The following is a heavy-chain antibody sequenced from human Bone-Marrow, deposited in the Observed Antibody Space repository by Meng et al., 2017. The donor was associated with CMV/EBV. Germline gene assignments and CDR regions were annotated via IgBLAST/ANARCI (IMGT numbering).Heavy chain of an antibody. J-gene: IGHJ5*02. Sequence: GESLKISCAASGFTFSTYSMNWVRQAPGKGLEWVSVIYSGGSTYYADSVKGRFTISRDNSKNTLYLQMNSLRAEDTAVYYCARVGSLFSSSSDYWFDPWGQGTRVTVSS. D-gene: IGHD6-6*01. V-gene: IGHV3-53*01. CDR1: GFTFSTYS. CDR2: IYSGGST. CDR3: ARVGSLFSSSSDYWFDP.